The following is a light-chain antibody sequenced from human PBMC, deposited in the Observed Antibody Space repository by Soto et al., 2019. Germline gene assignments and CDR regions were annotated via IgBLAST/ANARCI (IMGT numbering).Light chain of an antibody. J-gene: IGKJ5*01. CDR3: QQYNSFLT. CDR1: QSISSW. CDR2: DAS. V-gene: IGKV1-5*01. Sequence: DIPMTQSPSTLSASVGDRVTITCRASQSISSWLAWYQQKPGKAPKLLIYDASSLESGVPSRFSGSGSGTEFTLTISSLQPDDFATYYCQQYNSFLTFGQGTRLEIK.